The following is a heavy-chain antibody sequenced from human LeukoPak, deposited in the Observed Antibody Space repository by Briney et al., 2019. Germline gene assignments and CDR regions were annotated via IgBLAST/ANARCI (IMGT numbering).Heavy chain of an antibody. CDR3: ARDYYDSSGYYYRGFDY. Sequence: PSETLSLTCTVSGGSISSYYWSWIRQPPGKGLEWIGYIYYSGSTNYNPSLKSRVTISVDTSKNQFSLKLSSVTAADTAVYYCARDYYDSSGYYYRGFDYWGQGTLVTVSS. CDR2: IYYSGST. J-gene: IGHJ4*02. CDR1: GGSISSYY. V-gene: IGHV4-59*01. D-gene: IGHD3-22*01.